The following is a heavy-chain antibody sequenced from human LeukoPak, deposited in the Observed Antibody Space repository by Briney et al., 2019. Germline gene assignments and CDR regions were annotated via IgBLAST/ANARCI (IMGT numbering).Heavy chain of an antibody. Sequence: GGSLRLSCAASGFTFSNYAMHWVRQDSGRGLDWVAVISHDGINTYYADSVKGRFTISRDNSKNTLYLQVNSLRVEDTAVYYCVKDQREAYRSGWSRDFDYWGQGTLVTVSS. D-gene: IGHD6-19*01. CDR1: GFTFSNYA. CDR2: ISHDGINT. J-gene: IGHJ4*02. V-gene: IGHV3-30*18. CDR3: VKDQREAYRSGWSRDFDY.